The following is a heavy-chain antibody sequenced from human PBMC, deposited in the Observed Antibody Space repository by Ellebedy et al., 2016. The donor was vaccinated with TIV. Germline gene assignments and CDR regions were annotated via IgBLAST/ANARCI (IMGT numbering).Heavy chain of an antibody. CDR3: ATGVHLLGVFDK. CDR1: GYTFTRYA. V-gene: IGHV1-3*01. J-gene: IGHJ3*02. Sequence: AASVQVSCKASGYTFTRYAIHWVRQAPGQRLEWMGWINAGNGNTKYSQKFQGRVTMTEDTSTDTAYLELSSLRSDDTAVYYCATGVHLLGVFDKWGQGTMVTVSS. D-gene: IGHD2-8*02. CDR2: INAGNGNT.